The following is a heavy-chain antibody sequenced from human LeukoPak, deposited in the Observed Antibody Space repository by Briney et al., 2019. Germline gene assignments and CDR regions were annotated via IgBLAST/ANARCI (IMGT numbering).Heavy chain of an antibody. V-gene: IGHV4-4*02. CDR1: GGSISSSNW. CDR3: ARDEVWSIAAAGVPFDY. Sequence: SGTLSLTCAVSGGSISSSNWWSWVRQPPGKGLEWIREIYHSGSTYYNPSLKSRVTISVDTSKNQFSLKLSSVTAADTAAYYCARDEVWSIAAAGVPFDYWGQGTLVTVSS. J-gene: IGHJ4*02. D-gene: IGHD6-13*01. CDR2: IYHSGST.